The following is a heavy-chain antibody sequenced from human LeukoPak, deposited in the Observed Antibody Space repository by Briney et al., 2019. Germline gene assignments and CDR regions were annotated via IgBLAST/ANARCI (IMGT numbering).Heavy chain of an antibody. CDR2: FDPEYGEE. Sequence: GASVKVSCKASGYTFTGYYMHWVRQAPGEGLEKMGRFDPEYGEEVFAQTFQGRVTMTGDTSTNTAYMEPSSLRSEDTAVYYCATGIVIPAGFDYWGQGTLVTVSS. CDR3: ATGIVIPAGFDY. CDR1: GYTFTGYY. V-gene: IGHV1-24*01. D-gene: IGHD6-25*01. J-gene: IGHJ4*02.